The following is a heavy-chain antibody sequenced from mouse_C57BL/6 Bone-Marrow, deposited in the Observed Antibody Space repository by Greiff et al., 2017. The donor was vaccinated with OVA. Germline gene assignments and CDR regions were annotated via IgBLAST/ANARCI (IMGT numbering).Heavy chain of an antibody. V-gene: IGHV5-9-1*02. D-gene: IGHD1-1*01. CDR1: GFTFSSYA. CDR3: TRGGTTVVENFDY. Sequence: EVMLVESGEGLVKPGGSLKLSCAASGFTFSSYAMSWVRQTPEKRLEWVAYISSGGDYIYYADTVKGRFTISSDNARNTLYLQMSSLKSEDTAMYYGTRGGTTVVENFDYWGQGTTLTVSS. CDR2: ISSGGDYI. J-gene: IGHJ2*01.